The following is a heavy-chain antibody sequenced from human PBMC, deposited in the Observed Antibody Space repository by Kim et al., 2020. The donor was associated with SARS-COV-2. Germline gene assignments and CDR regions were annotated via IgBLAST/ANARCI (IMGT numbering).Heavy chain of an antibody. CDR3: AREGWGFGELLFDY. Sequence: AHSVKRRIPTNPDTTKNQFSLQLNSVTPEDTAVYYCAREGWGFGELLFDYWGQGTLVTVSS. V-gene: IGHV6-1*01. J-gene: IGHJ4*02. D-gene: IGHD3-10*01.